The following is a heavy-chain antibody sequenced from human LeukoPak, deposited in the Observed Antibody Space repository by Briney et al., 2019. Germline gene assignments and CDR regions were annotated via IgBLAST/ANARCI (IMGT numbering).Heavy chain of an antibody. J-gene: IGHJ4*02. CDR1: GFTFDDYG. D-gene: IGHD4-23*01. CDR2: INWNGGST. Sequence: PGGSLRLSCAASGFTFDDYGMSWVGQAPGKGLEWVSGINWNGGSTGDADSVKGRFTISRDNAKNSLYLQMNSLRAEDTALYYCARAIAYGCNSYSDYWGQGTLVTVSS. V-gene: IGHV3-20*04. CDR3: ARAIAYGCNSYSDY.